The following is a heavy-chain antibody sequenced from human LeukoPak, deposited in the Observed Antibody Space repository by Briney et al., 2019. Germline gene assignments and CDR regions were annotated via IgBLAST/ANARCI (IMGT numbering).Heavy chain of an antibody. V-gene: IGHV3-33*01. J-gene: IGHJ4*02. Sequence: GGSLRLSCAASGFTFSSYAMHWVRQAPGKGLEWVAVIWSDSVKGRFTISRDNSKNTLYLQMNSLRAEDTAVYYCARSPGIAAAGTGPEDYWGQGTLVTVSS. CDR2: IW. D-gene: IGHD6-13*01. CDR3: ARSPGIAAAGTGPEDY. CDR1: GFTFSSYA.